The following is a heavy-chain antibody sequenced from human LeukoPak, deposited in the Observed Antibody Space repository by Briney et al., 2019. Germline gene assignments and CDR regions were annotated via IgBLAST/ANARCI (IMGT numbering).Heavy chain of an antibody. Sequence: GASVKVSCKASGYTFTSYYMHWVRQAPGQGLEWMGIINPSGGSTSYAQKFQGRVTMTRNTSISTAYMELSSLRSEDTAVYYCARARGGYYYFDYWGQGTLVTVSS. CDR1: GYTFTSYY. J-gene: IGHJ4*02. D-gene: IGHD3-22*01. CDR3: ARARGGYYYFDY. V-gene: IGHV1-46*01. CDR2: INPSGGST.